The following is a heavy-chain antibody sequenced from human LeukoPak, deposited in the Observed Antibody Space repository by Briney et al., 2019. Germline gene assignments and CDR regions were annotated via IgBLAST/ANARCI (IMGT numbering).Heavy chain of an antibody. CDR2: ISAYNGNT. J-gene: IGHJ4*02. Sequence: ASVKVSCKASGYTFTSYGISWVRQAPGQGLEWMGWISAYNGNTNYAQKLQGRVTMTTDTSTSTAYMELRSLRSDDMAVYYCARGGIQLWLPYYFDYWGQGTLVTVSS. V-gene: IGHV1-18*03. CDR1: GYTFTSYG. CDR3: ARGGIQLWLPYYFDY. D-gene: IGHD5-18*01.